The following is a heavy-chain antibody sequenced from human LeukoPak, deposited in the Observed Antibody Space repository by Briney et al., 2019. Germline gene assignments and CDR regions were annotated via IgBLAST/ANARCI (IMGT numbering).Heavy chain of an antibody. CDR2: INPNSGGT. Sequence: ASVKVSCKASGYTFTGYYMHWVRQAPGQGLERMGWINPNSGGTNYAQKFQGRVTMTRDTSISTAYMELSRLRSDDTAVYYCARDLLKDYYYYYMDVWGKGTTVTVSS. CDR3: ARDLLKDYYYYYMDV. V-gene: IGHV1-2*02. J-gene: IGHJ6*03. CDR1: GYTFTGYY.